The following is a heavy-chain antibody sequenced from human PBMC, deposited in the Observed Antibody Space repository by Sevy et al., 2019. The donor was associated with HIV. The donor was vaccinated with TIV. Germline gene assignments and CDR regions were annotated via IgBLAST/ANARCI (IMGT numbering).Heavy chain of an antibody. CDR3: ARAPPVRSGDDSLNWFDP. CDR2: IHDSGNT. J-gene: IGHJ5*02. Sequence: SETLSLTCTVSAGSISSYYWSWIRQPPGKGLEWIAYIHDSGNTNYNPSLKSRVTISIDTSKNQFSLKLSSVTAADTALYYWARAPPVRSGDDSLNWFDPWGQGTLVTVSS. D-gene: IGHD5-12*01. CDR1: AGSISSYY. V-gene: IGHV4-59*01.